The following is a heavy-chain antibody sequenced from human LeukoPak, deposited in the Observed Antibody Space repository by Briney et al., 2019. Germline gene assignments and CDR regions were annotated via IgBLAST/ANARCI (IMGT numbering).Heavy chain of an antibody. CDR1: GFTFSSYS. V-gene: IGHV3-21*01. J-gene: IGHJ4*02. CDR3: ARDRINYYDSSAWAY. Sequence: PGGSLRLSCAASGFTFSSYSMNWVRQAPGKGLEWVSSISSSSSYIYYADSVKGRFTISRDNAKNSLYLQMNSLRAEDTAVYYCARDRINYYDSSAWAYWGQGTLVTVSS. D-gene: IGHD3-22*01. CDR2: ISSSSSYI.